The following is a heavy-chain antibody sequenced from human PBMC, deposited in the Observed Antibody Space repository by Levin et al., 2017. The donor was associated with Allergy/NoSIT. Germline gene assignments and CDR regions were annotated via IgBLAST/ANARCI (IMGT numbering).Heavy chain of an antibody. CDR2: ISTYNGNT. Sequence: GESLKISCKASGYTFTSYGITWVRQAPGQGLEWMGWISTYNGNTNYAQKFQGRVTMTTDTPTSTAYMELRSLRSDDTAVYYCARDNTYCSTTSCYLSPFDYWGQGSLVTVSS. V-gene: IGHV1-18*01. CDR3: ARDNTYCSTTSCYLSPFDY. J-gene: IGHJ4*02. D-gene: IGHD2-2*01. CDR1: GYTFTSYG.